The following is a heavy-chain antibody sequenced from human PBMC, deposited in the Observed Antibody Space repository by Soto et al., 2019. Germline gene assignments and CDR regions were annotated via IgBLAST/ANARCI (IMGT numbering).Heavy chain of an antibody. D-gene: IGHD2-15*01. V-gene: IGHV4-61*01. J-gene: IGHJ6*02. Sequence: PSETLSLTCSVSGGSVSSDTHYWSWIRQPPGKPLEWIGFIYSNGSTNYNPSLKSRVTMSVDTSKNQFSLRLRSVIVADTAVYHCAKFVRSCGGTTCYTRADVWGQGTTVTVSS. CDR2: IYSNGST. CDR1: GGSVSSDTHY. CDR3: AKFVRSCGGTTCYTRADV.